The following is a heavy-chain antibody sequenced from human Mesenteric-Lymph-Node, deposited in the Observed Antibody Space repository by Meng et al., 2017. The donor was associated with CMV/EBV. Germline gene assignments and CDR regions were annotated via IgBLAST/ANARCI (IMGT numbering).Heavy chain of an antibody. CDR1: SGSISSSRYY. CDR3: AREVKGLWFGEPNYGMDV. CDR2: IYYSGST. D-gene: IGHD3-10*01. J-gene: IGHJ6*02. V-gene: IGHV4-39*07. Sequence: SETLSLTCTVSSGSISSSRYYWGWIRQPPGKGLEWIGSIYYSGSTYYNPSLKSRVTISVDTSKNQFSLKLSSVTAADTAVYYCAREVKGLWFGEPNYGMDVWGQGTTVTVSS.